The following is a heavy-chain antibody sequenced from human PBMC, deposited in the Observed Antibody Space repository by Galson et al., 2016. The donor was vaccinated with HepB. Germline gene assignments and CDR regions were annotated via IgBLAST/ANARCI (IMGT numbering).Heavy chain of an antibody. CDR2: RNQDGSEM. Sequence: SLRLSCAGSRSTFSWHLMTWVRQAPGKGLEWVANRNQDGSEMYYAKSVEGRFTISGDNAKDSLFLQMNSLRVEDTATYYCARFGLSNGLDVWGPGTPVIVSS. CDR1: RSTFSWHL. V-gene: IGHV3-7*01. J-gene: IGHJ6*02. D-gene: IGHD3-10*01. CDR3: ARFGLSNGLDV.